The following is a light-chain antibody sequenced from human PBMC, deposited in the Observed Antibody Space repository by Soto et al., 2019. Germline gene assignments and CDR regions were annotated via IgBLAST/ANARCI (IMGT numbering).Light chain of an antibody. CDR3: STSTSSSPLYV. J-gene: IGLJ1*01. CDR2: DVN. CDR1: SSDVGGYNY. Sequence: QSALTQPASVSGSPGQSITISCTGTSSDVGGYNYVSWYQQHPGKAPKLMIYDVNNRPSGVSHRFSGSKSGHTASLTISGLQAEVEADYYCSTSTSSSPLYVFGTGTKVTVL. V-gene: IGLV2-14*01.